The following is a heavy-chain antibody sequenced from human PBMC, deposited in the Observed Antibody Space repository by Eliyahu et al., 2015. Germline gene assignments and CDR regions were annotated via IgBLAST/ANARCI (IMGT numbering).Heavy chain of an antibody. CDR1: GXALNRFA. CDR3: AKLIYGDNGRAFDM. J-gene: IGHJ3*02. CDR2: INANGDAT. D-gene: IGHD4-17*01. V-gene: IGHV3-23*01. Sequence: EVQLLESGGDLVQPGGSLRLSCEASGXALNRFAVSWVRQAPGKGLEWVSSINANGDATYYVDSVKGRFTVSRDNSKNTVSLRVSSLRAEDTALYYCAKLIYGDNGRAFDMWGQGTMVTVSS.